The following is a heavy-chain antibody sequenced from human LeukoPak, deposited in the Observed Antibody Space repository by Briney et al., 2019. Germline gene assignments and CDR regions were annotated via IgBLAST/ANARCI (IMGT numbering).Heavy chain of an antibody. CDR2: IKSKTDGGTT. CDR3: TADMPASSRASDY. Sequence: GGSLRLSCAASGFTFSDAWMSWVRQAPGMGLEWVGRIKSKTDGGTTEYAAPVKGRFTISRDDSKTTLCLQINSLKTEDTAVYFCTADMPASSRASDYWGQGTLVTVSS. CDR1: GFTFSDAW. V-gene: IGHV3-15*01. D-gene: IGHD2-15*01. J-gene: IGHJ4*02.